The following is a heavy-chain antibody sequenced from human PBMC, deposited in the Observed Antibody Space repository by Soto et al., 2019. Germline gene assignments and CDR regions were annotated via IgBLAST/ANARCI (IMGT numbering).Heavy chain of an antibody. J-gene: IGHJ4*02. V-gene: IGHV1-69*08. D-gene: IGHD3-10*01. CDR3: ARDSGTVGYDDS. Sequence: QVQLVQSGAEVKKPGSSVKVSCKASGGTFSTYTINWVRQAPGQGLEWMGRIIPLLDVTNNAQRFQGRVTITADKSTSTVYMELTSLTSQDTPVYYCARDSGTVGYDDSWGQGTLVTVSS. CDR1: GGTFSTYT. CDR2: IIPLLDVT.